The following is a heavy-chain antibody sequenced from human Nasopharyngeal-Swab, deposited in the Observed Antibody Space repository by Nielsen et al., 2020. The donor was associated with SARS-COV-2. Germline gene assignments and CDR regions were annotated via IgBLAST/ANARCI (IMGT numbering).Heavy chain of an antibody. Sequence: WIRQPPGKGLEWIGYIYDSGNTNYNPILKSRVTISVDTSNNQFSLTLNSVTAADTAVYYCAREGYCSGGSCYSGRPYYYYYMDVWGKGTTVTVSS. CDR3: AREGYCSGGSCYSGRPYYYYYMDV. V-gene: IGHV4-59*01. J-gene: IGHJ6*03. D-gene: IGHD2-15*01. CDR2: IYDSGNT.